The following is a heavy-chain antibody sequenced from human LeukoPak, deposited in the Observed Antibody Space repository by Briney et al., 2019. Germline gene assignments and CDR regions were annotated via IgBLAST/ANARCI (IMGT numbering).Heavy chain of an antibody. CDR1: GDSVSSNSAT. V-gene: IGHV6-1*01. CDR3: ARRGPAGSSSSGMDV. Sequence: SQTLSLTCAISGDSVSSNSATWNWIRQSPSSGLEWLGRTYYRSQWYNDYAVSVKSRITISPDTSKNQFSLQLNSVTPEDTAVYYCARRGPAGSSSSGMDVWGQGTTVTVSS. CDR2: TYYRSQWYN. J-gene: IGHJ6*02. D-gene: IGHD6-6*01.